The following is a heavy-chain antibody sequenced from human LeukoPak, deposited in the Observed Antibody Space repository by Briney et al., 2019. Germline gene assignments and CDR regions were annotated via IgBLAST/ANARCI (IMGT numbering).Heavy chain of an antibody. Sequence: GGSPRLSCAASGFTSGYTFSSYAMSWVRQAPGKGLEWVSAISGAGGNTYYVDSVKGRFTISRDNSRNTLYLQMNSLRAEDTAVYYCAKDRLGVPGSGYEDYWGQGTLVTVSS. J-gene: IGHJ4*02. V-gene: IGHV3-23*01. CDR2: ISGAGGNT. CDR3: AKDRLGVPGSGYEDY. D-gene: IGHD5-12*01. CDR1: GFTSGYTFSSYA.